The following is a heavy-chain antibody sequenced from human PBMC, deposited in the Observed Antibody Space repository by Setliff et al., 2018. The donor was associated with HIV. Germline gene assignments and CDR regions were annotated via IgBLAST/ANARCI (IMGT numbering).Heavy chain of an antibody. CDR2: IIPNFGTA. CDR1: GGTFSTYA. CDR3: ARDKGGLGIGGYYYYYMDV. Sequence: SVKVSCKASGGTFSTYATSWVRQAPGQGLEWMGGIIPNFGTAHYTQKFQGRATITADKSARTAYMQLNSLRPEDTAVYYCARDKGGLGIGGYYYYYMDVWGKGTTVTVSS. D-gene: IGHD7-27*01. J-gene: IGHJ6*03. V-gene: IGHV1-69*06.